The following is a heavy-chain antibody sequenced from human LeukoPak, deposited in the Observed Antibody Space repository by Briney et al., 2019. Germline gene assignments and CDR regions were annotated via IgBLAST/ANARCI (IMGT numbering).Heavy chain of an antibody. CDR1: GFTFSSYS. J-gene: IGHJ3*02. CDR2: ISSSSSYI. Sequence: GGSLRLSCAASGFTFSSYSMNWVRQAPGKGLEWVSSISSSSSYIYYADSVKGRFTISRDNAENSLYLQMNSLRAEDTAVYYCANVDTAILDAFDIWGQGTMVTVSS. D-gene: IGHD5-18*01. V-gene: IGHV3-21*01. CDR3: ANVDTAILDAFDI.